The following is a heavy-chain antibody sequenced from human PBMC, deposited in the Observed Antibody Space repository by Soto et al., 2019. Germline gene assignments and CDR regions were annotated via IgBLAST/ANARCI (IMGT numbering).Heavy chain of an antibody. CDR1: GYVFTQHG. CDR2: ISAHNGYT. D-gene: IGHD5-18*01. J-gene: IGHJ4*02. Sequence: GPGVREPGASVKVSCKASGYVFTQHGISWVRQAPGQGLEWLGWISAHNGYTNYAGNFQGRLTLTTNTAASTAYMELRSLRSDDTAIYYCARVYGYGYGHFDFWGQGTLVTASS. V-gene: IGHV1-18*01. CDR3: ARVYGYGYGHFDF.